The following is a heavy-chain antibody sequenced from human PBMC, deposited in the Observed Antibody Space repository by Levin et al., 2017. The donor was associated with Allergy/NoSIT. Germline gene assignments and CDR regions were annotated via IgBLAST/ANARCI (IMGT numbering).Heavy chain of an antibody. CDR3: ARDRYGDYVIDP. Sequence: SETLSLTCTVSGGSISSYYWSWIRQPPGKGLEWIGYIYYSGSTNYNPSLKSRVTISVDTSKNQFSLKLSSVTAADTAVYYCARDRYGDYVIDPWGQGPWSPSPQ. CDR1: GGSISSYY. CDR2: IYYSGST. V-gene: IGHV4-59*01. D-gene: IGHD4-17*01. J-gene: IGHJ5*02.